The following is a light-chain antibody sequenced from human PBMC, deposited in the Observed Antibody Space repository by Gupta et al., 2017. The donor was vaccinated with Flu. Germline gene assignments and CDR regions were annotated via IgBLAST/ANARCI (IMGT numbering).Light chain of an antibody. CDR3: QQTDKSPLT. J-gene: IGKJ5*01. V-gene: IGKV1-39*01. CDR1: QGISTY. Sequence: DIQLTQSPSSLSASVGDRVTITCRASQGISTYLNWYRQKPGRAPEVLIYGASSLQGGVPSRFSGSGSGTDFTLTISRLQPEDFATFYCQQTDKSPLTFGQGTRMEIK. CDR2: GAS.